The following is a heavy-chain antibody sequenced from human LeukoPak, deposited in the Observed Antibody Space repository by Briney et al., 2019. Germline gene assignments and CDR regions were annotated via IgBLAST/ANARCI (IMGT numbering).Heavy chain of an antibody. CDR2: INHSGST. V-gene: IGHV4-34*01. CDR1: GGSLSGYY. D-gene: IGHD2-2*01. J-gene: IGHJ4*02. Sequence: SETLSLTCAVYGGSLSGYYWSWIRQPPGKGLEWIGEINHSGSTNYNPSLKSRVTISVDTSKNQFSLKLSSVTAADTAVYYCARVGYCSSTSCYASDYWGQGTLVTVSS. CDR3: ARVGYCSSTSCYASDY.